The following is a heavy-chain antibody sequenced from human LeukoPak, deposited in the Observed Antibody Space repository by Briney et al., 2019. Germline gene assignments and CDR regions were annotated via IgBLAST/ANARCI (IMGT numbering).Heavy chain of an antibody. CDR3: AKDRGSSCYSATDY. V-gene: IGHV3-23*01. Sequence: GGSLRLSCEGSGFXFSDYYITWIRQAPGKGLEWVSAISGSGGSTYFADSVKGRFTISRDNSKNTLYLQMNSLRAEDTAVYYCAKDRGSSCYSATDYWGQGTLVTVSS. CDR1: GFXFSDYY. D-gene: IGHD2-15*01. CDR2: ISGSGGST. J-gene: IGHJ4*02.